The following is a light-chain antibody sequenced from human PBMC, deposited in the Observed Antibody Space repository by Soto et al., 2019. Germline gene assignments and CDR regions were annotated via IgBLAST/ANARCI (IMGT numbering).Light chain of an antibody. Sequence: QSVLTQPPSVSAAPGHKVTISCSGSSSNIGNNYVSWYQQLPGTAPKLLIYENNKRPSGIPDRFYGSKSGTSATLGITGLQTGDEADYYCGTWYSSLSAEVFGGGTKLTVL. J-gene: IGLJ2*01. V-gene: IGLV1-51*02. CDR3: GTWYSSLSAEV. CDR2: ENN. CDR1: SSNIGNNY.